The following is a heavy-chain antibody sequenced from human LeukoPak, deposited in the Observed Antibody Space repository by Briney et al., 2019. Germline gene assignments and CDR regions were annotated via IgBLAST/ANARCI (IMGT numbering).Heavy chain of an antibody. V-gene: IGHV4-4*07. CDR3: ARGTTAAAGIFDC. CDR2: IYSSGGT. Sequence: SETLSLTCSVSGGSISSYHWSWVRQPAGKGLEWIGRIYSSGGTSYNPSLNSRVTMSVDTSNNQFSLRLTSVAAADTAVYYCARGTTAAAGIFDCWGQGSLVTVSS. CDR1: GGSISSYH. D-gene: IGHD6-13*01. J-gene: IGHJ4*02.